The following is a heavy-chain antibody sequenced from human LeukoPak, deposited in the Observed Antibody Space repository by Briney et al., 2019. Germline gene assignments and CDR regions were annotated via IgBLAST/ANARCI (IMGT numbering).Heavy chain of an antibody. V-gene: IGHV1-18*01. CDR3: ARDLAAAGTFDP. CDR2: ISAYNGNT. D-gene: IGHD6-13*01. Sequence: ASVKVSCKASGYTFTSYGISWGRQAPGQGLGLMGWISAYNGNTNYSQKLQGRGTITTDTSTSTAYMELRSLRSDATAVYYCARDLAAAGTFDPWGQGTLVTVSS. CDR1: GYTFTSYG. J-gene: IGHJ5*02.